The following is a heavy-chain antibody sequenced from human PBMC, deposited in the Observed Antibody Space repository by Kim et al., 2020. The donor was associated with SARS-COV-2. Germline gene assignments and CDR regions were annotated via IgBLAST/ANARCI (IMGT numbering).Heavy chain of an antibody. J-gene: IGHJ6*02. V-gene: IGHV3-11*03. CDR2: ISSSSSYT. Sequence: GGSLRLSCAASGFTFSDYYMSWIRQAPGKGLEWVSYISSSSSYTNYADSVKGRFTISRDNAKNSLYLQMNSLRAEDTAVYYCARYLVLLWFGEFQPYGMDVWGQGTTVTVSS. CDR3: ARYLVLLWFGEFQPYGMDV. CDR1: GFTFSDYY. D-gene: IGHD3-10*01.